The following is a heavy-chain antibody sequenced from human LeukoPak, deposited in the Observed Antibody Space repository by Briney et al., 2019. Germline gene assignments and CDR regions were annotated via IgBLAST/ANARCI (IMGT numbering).Heavy chain of an antibody. CDR1: GGSISSYY. CDR2: IYYSGST. CDR3: ARVEVGYSYGYYYYYYMDV. J-gene: IGHJ6*03. Sequence: SETLSLTCTVSGGSISSYYWSWIRQPPGKGLEWIGYIYYSGSTNYNPSLKSRVTISVDTSKNQFSLKLSSVTAADTAVYYCARVEVGYSYGYYYYYYMDVWGKGTTVTVSS. V-gene: IGHV4-59*01. D-gene: IGHD5-18*01.